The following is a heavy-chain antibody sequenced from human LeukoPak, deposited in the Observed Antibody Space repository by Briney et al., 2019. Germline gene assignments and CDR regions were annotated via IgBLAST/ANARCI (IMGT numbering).Heavy chain of an antibody. J-gene: IGHJ6*03. V-gene: IGHV3-23*01. D-gene: IGHD6-19*01. CDR2: ISGSGGST. CDR3: AKTVAAYMDV. CDR1: GFTFSNSW. Sequence: GGSLRLSCVASGFTFSNSWMHWVRQAPGKGLEWVSAISGSGGSTYYADSVKGRFTISRDNSKNTLYLQMNSLRAEDTAVYYCAKTVAAYMDVWGKGTTVTVSS.